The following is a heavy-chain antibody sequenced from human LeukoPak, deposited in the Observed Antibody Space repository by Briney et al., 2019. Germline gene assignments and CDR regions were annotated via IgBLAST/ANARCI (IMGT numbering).Heavy chain of an antibody. CDR3: ANHYYDSSGYYGPFDY. V-gene: IGHV3-23*01. CDR1: GFTFSSYA. Sequence: GGSLGLSCAASGFTFSSYAMSWVRQAPGKGLEWVSAISGSGGSTYYADSVKGRFTISRDNSKNTLYLQMNSLRAEDTAVYYCANHYYDSSGYYGPFDYWGQGTLVTVSS. CDR2: ISGSGGST. D-gene: IGHD3-22*01. J-gene: IGHJ4*02.